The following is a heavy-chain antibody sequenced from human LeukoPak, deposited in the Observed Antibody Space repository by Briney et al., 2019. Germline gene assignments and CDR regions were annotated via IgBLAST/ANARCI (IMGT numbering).Heavy chain of an antibody. V-gene: IGHV1-24*01. CDR2: FDPEDGET. D-gene: IGHD6-13*01. CDR3: ATRWRIAAAGTRDAFDI. CDR1: GYTLTELS. Sequence: ASVKVSCKVSGYTLTELSMHWVRQAPGKGLEWMGGFDPEDGETIYAQKFQGRVTMTEDTSTDTAYMELSSLRSEDTAVYYCATRWRIAAAGTRDAFDIWGQGTMVTVSS. J-gene: IGHJ3*02.